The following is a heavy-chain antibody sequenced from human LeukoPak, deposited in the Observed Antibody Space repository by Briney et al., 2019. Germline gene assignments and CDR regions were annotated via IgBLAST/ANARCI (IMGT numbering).Heavy chain of an antibody. V-gene: IGHV3-23*01. CDR1: GFTFTSYA. CDR2: INGIGGST. CDR3: AKRRFGASCWFDT. J-gene: IGHJ5*02. D-gene: IGHD3-10*01. Sequence: PGGSLRLSCAASGFTFTSYAMSWVPQAPGKGLEWVSAINGIGGSTYYADSVKGRFTISRDNSKNTRYLQMTSLRAQDTAVYYCAKRRFGASCWFDTWGQGTLVTVSS.